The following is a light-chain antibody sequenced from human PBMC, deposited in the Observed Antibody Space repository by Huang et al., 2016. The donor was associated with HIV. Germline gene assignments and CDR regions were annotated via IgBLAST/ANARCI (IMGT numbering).Light chain of an antibody. Sequence: EIVMTQSPATVSVSPGARATLSCRASQSVNSNLAWYQQKPSQAPRLLIYGASTRASGIPARFSGSGSGTEFTLTISSLQSEDFAVYYCQQYNDWPPMYTFGQGTKLEIK. CDR1: QSVNSN. V-gene: IGKV3-15*01. J-gene: IGKJ2*01. CDR2: GAS. CDR3: QQYNDWPPMYT.